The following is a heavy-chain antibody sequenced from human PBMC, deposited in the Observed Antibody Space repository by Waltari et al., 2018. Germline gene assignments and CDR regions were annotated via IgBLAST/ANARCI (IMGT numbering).Heavy chain of an antibody. D-gene: IGHD2-2*01. CDR2: ISSSSSTI. V-gene: IGHV3-48*01. CDR1: GFPFSRYN. Sequence: EVRLVASGGGLVQPGGSLRLSCAASGFPFSRYNMNWVRQAPGKGLEWVSYISSSSSTIYYADSVKGRFTISRDNAKNSLFLQMNSLRAEDTAVYYCASDCSSTSCFDSWGQGTLVTVSS. J-gene: IGHJ5*01. CDR3: ASDCSSTSCFDS.